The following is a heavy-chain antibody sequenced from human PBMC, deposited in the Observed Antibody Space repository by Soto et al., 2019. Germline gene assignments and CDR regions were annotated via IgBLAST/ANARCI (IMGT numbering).Heavy chain of an antibody. Sequence: GGDRRVPWGASGVTLGECGNSGCRQAPGKGVEWVSGINWNGGSTCYADSVKGRFTISRDNAKNSLYLQMNSLRAEDTALYHCARRGCSGLSDYYYYYMDVWGQGTTVTVS. CDR3: ARRGCSGLSDYYYYYMDV. CDR1: GVTLGECG. D-gene: IGHD6-19*01. CDR2: INWNGGST. V-gene: IGHV3-20*01. J-gene: IGHJ6*03.